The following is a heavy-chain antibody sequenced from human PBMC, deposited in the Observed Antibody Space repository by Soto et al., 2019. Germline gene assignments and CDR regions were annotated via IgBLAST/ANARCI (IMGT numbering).Heavy chain of an antibody. V-gene: IGHV1-69*01. Sequence: QVQLVQSGAEVKKPGSSVKVSCKASGGTFSSYAISWVRQAPGQGLEWMGVIIPIFGIPNYAQKFQGRVTITADEFTSTAYMELSSLRSEYTAMYYCARSPPYDSSGYYGMDVWGQGTTVTVSS. J-gene: IGHJ6*02. CDR3: ARSPPYDSSGYYGMDV. CDR2: IIPIFGIP. D-gene: IGHD3-22*01. CDR1: GGTFSSYA.